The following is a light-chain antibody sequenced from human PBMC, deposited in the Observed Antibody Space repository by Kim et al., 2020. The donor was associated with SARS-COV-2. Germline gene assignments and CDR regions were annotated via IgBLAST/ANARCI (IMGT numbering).Light chain of an antibody. CDR1: TGAVTSGHY. V-gene: IGLV7-46*01. J-gene: IGLJ1*01. CDR2: DTS. Sequence: QAVVTQEPSLTVSPGGTVTLTCGSSTGAVTSGHYPYWFQQKPGQAPRTLIYDTSNKHSWTPARFSGSLLGGKAALTLSGAQPEDEAEYYCLLSYGGARFYVFGTGTKVTVL. CDR3: LLSYGGARFYV.